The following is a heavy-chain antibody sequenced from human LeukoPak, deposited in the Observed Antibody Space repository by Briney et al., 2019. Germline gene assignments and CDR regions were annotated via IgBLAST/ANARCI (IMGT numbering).Heavy chain of an antibody. D-gene: IGHD5-12*01. CDR3: ARGVATIGFYYYYYMDV. V-gene: IGHV4-39*07. Sequence: SETLSLTCTVSGGSISSSSYYWGWIRPPPGKGLEWIGSIYYSGRNYYNPSLKSRVTISVDTSKNQFSLKLSSVTAADTAVYYCARGVATIGFYYYYYMDVWGKGATVTVSS. CDR1: GGSISSSSYY. CDR2: IYYSGRN. J-gene: IGHJ6*03.